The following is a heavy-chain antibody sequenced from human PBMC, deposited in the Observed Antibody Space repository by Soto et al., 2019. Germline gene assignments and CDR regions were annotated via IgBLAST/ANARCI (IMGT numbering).Heavy chain of an antibody. D-gene: IGHD3-22*01. CDR2: IWYDGSNK. V-gene: IGHV3-33*01. Sequence: GALRLSCAASGFTFSSYGMHWVRQAPGKGLEWVAVIWYDGSNKYYADSVKGRFTISRDNSKNTLYLQMNSLRAEDTAVYYCARESVDYYDSSGPYFQHWGQGTLVTVSS. CDR3: ARESVDYYDSSGPYFQH. J-gene: IGHJ1*01. CDR1: GFTFSSYG.